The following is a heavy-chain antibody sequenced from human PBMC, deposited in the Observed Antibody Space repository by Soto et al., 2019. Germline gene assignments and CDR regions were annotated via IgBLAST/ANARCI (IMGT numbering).Heavy chain of an antibody. CDR3: ARVGTDYGDRASDY. CDR1: GFTFSTYW. CDR2: INQDGSEN. J-gene: IGHJ4*02. Sequence: ELQLVESGGGLVQPGGSLRLSCAASGFTFSTYWMTWVRQAPGKGLEWVANINQDGSENFYVDSVKGRFTISRDNAKNSLYLQMNSLIAEDTAVYYCARVGTDYGDRASDYWGQGTLVTVSS. D-gene: IGHD4-17*01. V-gene: IGHV3-7*01.